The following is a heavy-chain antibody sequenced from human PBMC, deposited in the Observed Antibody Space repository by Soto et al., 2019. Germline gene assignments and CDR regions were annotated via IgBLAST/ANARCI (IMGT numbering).Heavy chain of an antibody. CDR1: AFSLRTSGVG. J-gene: IGHJ4*02. CDR3: AHRRWNGIAEAGSPAFEY. V-gene: IGHV2-5*02. CDR2: IYLDDDK. D-gene: IGHD6-13*01. Sequence: QITLKESGPTLLKPTQTLTLTCTFSAFSLRTSGVGVGWIRHPPGKDLEWLALIYLDDDKGYIPSLKSRLTITKDTSKNQVVLTMTNMDPVDTATYSCAHRRWNGIAEAGSPAFEYWGQGTLVTDSS.